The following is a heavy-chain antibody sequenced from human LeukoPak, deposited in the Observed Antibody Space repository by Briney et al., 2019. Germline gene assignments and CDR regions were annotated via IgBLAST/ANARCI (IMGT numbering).Heavy chain of an antibody. CDR3: ARDQEDTVTLDY. CDR2: IWYDGSNK. CDR1: GFTFSSYA. V-gene: IGHV3-33*08. J-gene: IGHJ4*02. D-gene: IGHD4-17*01. Sequence: GGSLRLSCAPSGFTFSSYAMSWVRQAPGKGLEWVAVIWYDGSNKYYADSVKGRFTISRDNSKNTLYLQMNSLRAEDTAVYYCARDQEDTVTLDYWGQGTLVTVSS.